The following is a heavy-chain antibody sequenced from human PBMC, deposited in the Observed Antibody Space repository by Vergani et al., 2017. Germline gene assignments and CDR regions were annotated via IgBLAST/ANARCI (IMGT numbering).Heavy chain of an antibody. V-gene: IGHV3-74*03. CDR2: IKSDGSIT. J-gene: IGHJ5*01. D-gene: IGHD3-9*01. CDR3: ARARCIETCYMSNWLDS. Sequence: DVHLAESGGGFFQPGGSLRLSCSASGFSFNSYWMHWVRQVPGKELLWVSRIKSDGSITAYADSVKGRFTISRDNAQNTLYLQMNRLRVEDTGVYYCARARCIETCYMSNWLDSWGQGTLVTVSS. CDR1: GFSFNSYW.